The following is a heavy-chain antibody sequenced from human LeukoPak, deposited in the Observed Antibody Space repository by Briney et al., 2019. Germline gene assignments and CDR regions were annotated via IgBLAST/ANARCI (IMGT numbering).Heavy chain of an antibody. CDR1: GFIFNIYV. D-gene: IGHD2-2*01. J-gene: IGHJ3*02. Sequence: PGGSLGLSCAASGFIFNIYVMSWVRQAPGKGLEWVSGISDSGTSTYYADSVKGHFTISRDNPKNTLYLEMNSLRAEDTAVYYCAKDRRCSSTTCFDAFDIWGQGTIVTVSS. CDR2: ISDSGTST. V-gene: IGHV3-23*01. CDR3: AKDRRCSSTTCFDAFDI.